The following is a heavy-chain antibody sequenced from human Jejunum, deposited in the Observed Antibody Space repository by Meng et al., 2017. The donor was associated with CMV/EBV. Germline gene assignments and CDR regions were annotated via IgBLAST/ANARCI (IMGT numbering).Heavy chain of an antibody. CDR1: GYTFTSYA. CDR3: ARDVVVPAALTVRIDY. Sequence: QVQRWRAGAGGKKPGASVKVSCKASGYTFTSYAIHWVRQAPGQRLEWMGWINGGNGKTKYSQKFQGRVTITRDTSASTAYMELSSLRSEDTAVYYCARDVVVPAALTVRIDYWGQGTLVTVSS. V-gene: IGHV1-3*01. D-gene: IGHD2-2*01. J-gene: IGHJ4*02. CDR2: INGGNGKT.